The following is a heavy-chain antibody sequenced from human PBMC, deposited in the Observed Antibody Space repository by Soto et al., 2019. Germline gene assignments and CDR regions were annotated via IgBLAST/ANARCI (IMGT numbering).Heavy chain of an antibody. V-gene: IGHV4-59*01. J-gene: IGHJ4*02. CDR3: AVGNWNYVSLFGY. D-gene: IGHD1-7*01. CDR1: GGSISSYY. CDR2: IYYSGST. Sequence: QVQLQESGPGLVKPSETLSLTCTVSGGSISSYYWSWIRQPPGKGLEWIGYIYYSGSTNYNPSLKSRVTISVDTSKNQFSLKLSSVTAADTAVYYCAVGNWNYVSLFGYWGQGTLVTVSS.